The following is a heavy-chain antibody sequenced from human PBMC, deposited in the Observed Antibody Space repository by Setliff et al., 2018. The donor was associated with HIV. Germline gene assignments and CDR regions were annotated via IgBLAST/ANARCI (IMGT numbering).Heavy chain of an antibody. D-gene: IGHD2-2*01. V-gene: IGHV1-3*01. CDR1: GYTFTQYP. J-gene: IGHJ5*02. Sequence: ASVKVSCKASGYTFTQYPMHWVRQAPGQRLEWMGWINAGNGNTKFSQKFQGRLTITADTTASTAYMVLSSLTSEDTAVYYCARGGAREYQLLYNYFDPWGQGTLVTVSS. CDR3: ARGGAREYQLLYNYFDP. CDR2: INAGNGNT.